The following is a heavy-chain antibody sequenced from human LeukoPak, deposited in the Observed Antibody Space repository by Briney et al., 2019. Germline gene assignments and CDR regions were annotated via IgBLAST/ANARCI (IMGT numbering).Heavy chain of an antibody. J-gene: IGHJ4*02. V-gene: IGHV1-2*02. D-gene: IGHD1-26*01. CDR2: INPNSGGT. CDR1: GYTFTGYY. Sequence: GASVKVSCKVSGYTFTGYYMHWVRQAPGQGLEWMGWINPNSGGTNYAQKFQGRVTMTRDTSISTAYMELSRLGSDDTAVYYCARESPGVGATIDYWGQGTLVTVSS. CDR3: ARESPGVGATIDY.